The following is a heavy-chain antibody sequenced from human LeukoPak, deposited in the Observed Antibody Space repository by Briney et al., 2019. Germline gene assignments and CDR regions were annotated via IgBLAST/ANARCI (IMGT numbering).Heavy chain of an antibody. D-gene: IGHD3-22*01. V-gene: IGHV1-8*03. CDR2: MNPNSGNT. Sequence: ASVKVSCKASGYIFTSYDINWVRQATGQGLEWMGWMNPNSGNTGYAQKFQGRVTITRNTSISTVYMELSRLRSEDTAVYYCARGIMIVPGHVDYWGQGTLVTVSS. CDR1: GYIFTSYD. CDR3: ARGIMIVPGHVDY. J-gene: IGHJ4*02.